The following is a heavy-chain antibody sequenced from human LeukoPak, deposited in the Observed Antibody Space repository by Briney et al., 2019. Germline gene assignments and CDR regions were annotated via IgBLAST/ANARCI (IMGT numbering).Heavy chain of an antibody. D-gene: IGHD3-9*01. V-gene: IGHV3-74*01. CDR2: INSDGSST. J-gene: IGHJ4*02. CDR3: ARDKNDILTGRDFDY. Sequence: GGSLRLSCAASGFTFSSYWMHWVRQAPGKGLVWVSRINSDGSSTSYADSVKGRFTISRDNAKNTLYLQMNSLRAEDTAVYYCARDKNDILTGRDFDYWGQGTLVTVSS. CDR1: GFTFSSYW.